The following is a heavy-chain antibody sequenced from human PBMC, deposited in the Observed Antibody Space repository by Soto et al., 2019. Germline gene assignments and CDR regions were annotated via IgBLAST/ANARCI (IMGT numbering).Heavy chain of an antibody. V-gene: IGHV1-18*01. CDR1: GYTFTSYG. D-gene: IGHD3-10*01. CDR2: ISAYNGNT. J-gene: IGHJ6*02. CDR3: ARDGLVTMVRGVTPRDYYYYGMDV. Sequence: QVQLVQSGAEVKKPGASVKVSCKASGYTFTSYGISWVRQAPGQGLEWMGWISAYNGNTNYAQKLQGRVTMPTDTSTSTAYMELRSLRSDDTAVYYCARDGLVTMVRGVTPRDYYYYGMDVWGQGTTVTVSS.